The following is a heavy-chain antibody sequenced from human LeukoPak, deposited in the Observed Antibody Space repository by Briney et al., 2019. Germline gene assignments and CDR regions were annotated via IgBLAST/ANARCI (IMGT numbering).Heavy chain of an antibody. J-gene: IGHJ4*02. CDR1: GYTLTELS. D-gene: IGHD3-22*01. Sequence: GASVKVSCKVSGYTLTELSMHWVRQAPGKGLEWMGGFDPEDGETIYAQKFQGRVTMTEDTSTDTAYMELSSLRSEDTAVYYCATGYGVFYYDSSGYSGDFDYWGQGTLSPSPQ. CDR3: ATGYGVFYYDSSGYSGDFDY. CDR2: FDPEDGET. V-gene: IGHV1-24*01.